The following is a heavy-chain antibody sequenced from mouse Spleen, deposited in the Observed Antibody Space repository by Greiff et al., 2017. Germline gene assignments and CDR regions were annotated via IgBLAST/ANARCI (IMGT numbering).Heavy chain of an antibody. CDR3: ARNSITTIFDY. V-gene: IGHV5-6*01. CDR2: ISSGGSYT. CDR1: GFTFSSYG. J-gene: IGHJ2*01. D-gene: IGHD1-1*01. Sequence: EVMLVESGGDLVKPGGSLKLSCAASGFTFSSYGMSWVRQTPDKRLEWVATISSGGSYTYYPDSVKGRFTISRDNAKNTLYLQMSSLKSEDTAMYYCARNSITTIFDYWGQGTTLTVSS.